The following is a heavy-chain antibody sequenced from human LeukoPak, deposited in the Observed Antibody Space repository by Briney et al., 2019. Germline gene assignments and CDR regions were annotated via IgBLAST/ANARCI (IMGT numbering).Heavy chain of an antibody. CDR2: SRNKANSCTT. CDR1: GFTFSDHY. D-gene: IGHD6-19*01. V-gene: IGHV3-72*01. CDR3: TRGVRNNSGWDFDY. Sequence: PGGSLRLSCAASGFTFSDHYMDWVRQAPGKGLEWVGRSRNKANSCTTEYAASVKDRFTISRDDSKNSLYLQMNSLRTEDTAVYYCTRGVRNNSGWDFDYWGQGTLVSVSS. J-gene: IGHJ4*02.